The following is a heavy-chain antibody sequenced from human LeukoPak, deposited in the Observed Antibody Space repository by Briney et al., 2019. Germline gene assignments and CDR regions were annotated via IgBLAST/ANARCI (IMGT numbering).Heavy chain of an antibody. CDR2: ISGSGGST. CDR1: GFTFSSYA. Sequence: PGGSLRLSCAASGFTFSSYAMSWVRQAPGKGLEWVSAISGSGGSTYYADAVKGRFTISRDNSKNTLYLQMNSLRDEDTAVYYCAKEVGYSSSWYNYWGQGTLVTVSS. V-gene: IGHV3-23*01. J-gene: IGHJ4*02. CDR3: AKEVGYSSSWYNY. D-gene: IGHD6-13*01.